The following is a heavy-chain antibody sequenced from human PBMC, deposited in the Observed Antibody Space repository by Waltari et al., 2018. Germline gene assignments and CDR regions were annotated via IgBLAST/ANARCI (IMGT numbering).Heavy chain of an antibody. J-gene: IGHJ4*02. CDR3: ASNGYCSSTSCLGDY. CDR2: IRYDGSNK. V-gene: IGHV3-30*02. D-gene: IGHD2-2*01. CDR1: GFTFSSYG. Sequence: QVQLVESGGGVVQPGGSLRLSCAASGFTFSSYGMHWVRQAPGKGLEWVAFIRYDGSNKYYADSVKGRFTISRDNSKNTLYLQMNSLRAEDTAVYYCASNGYCSSTSCLGDYWGQGTLVTVSS.